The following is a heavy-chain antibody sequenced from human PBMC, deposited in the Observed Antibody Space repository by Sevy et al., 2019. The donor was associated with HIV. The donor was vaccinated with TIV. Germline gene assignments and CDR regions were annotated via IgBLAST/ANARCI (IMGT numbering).Heavy chain of an antibody. D-gene: IGHD1-26*01. Sequence: GGSLRLSCAASGFTFSSYAMHWVRQAPGKGLEWVAVISYDGSNKYYADSVKGRLTISRDNSKNTLYLQMNSLRAEDTAVYYCASDVVGATSWSYADYWGQGTLVTVSS. CDR3: ASDVVGATSWSYADY. CDR2: ISYDGSNK. J-gene: IGHJ4*02. V-gene: IGHV3-30-3*01. CDR1: GFTFSSYA.